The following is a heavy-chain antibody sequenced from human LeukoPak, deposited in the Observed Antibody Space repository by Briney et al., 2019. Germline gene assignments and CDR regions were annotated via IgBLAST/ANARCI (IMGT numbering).Heavy chain of an antibody. Sequence: SETLSLTCTVSGGSISSSSYYWGWIRQPPGKGLEWIGSIYYSGSTYYNPSLKSRVTISVDTSKNRFSLKLSSVTAADTAMYYCARGRVEMATIDFDYWGQGTLVTVSS. CDR1: GGSISSSSYY. CDR2: IYYSGST. CDR3: ARGRVEMATIDFDY. V-gene: IGHV4-39*07. D-gene: IGHD5-24*01. J-gene: IGHJ4*02.